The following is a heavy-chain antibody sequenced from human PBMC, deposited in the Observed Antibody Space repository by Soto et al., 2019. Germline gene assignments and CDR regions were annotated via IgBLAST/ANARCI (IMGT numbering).Heavy chain of an antibody. Sequence: ASVKVSCKASGYTFTGYYMHWVRQAPGQGLEWMGWINPNSGGTNYAQKFQGWVTMTRDTSISTAYMELSRLRSDDTAVYYCARGRGGWYNHYYYGMDVWGQGTTVTVSS. CDR2: INPNSGGT. J-gene: IGHJ6*02. CDR3: ARGRGGWYNHYYYGMDV. CDR1: GYTFTGYY. D-gene: IGHD6-19*01. V-gene: IGHV1-2*04.